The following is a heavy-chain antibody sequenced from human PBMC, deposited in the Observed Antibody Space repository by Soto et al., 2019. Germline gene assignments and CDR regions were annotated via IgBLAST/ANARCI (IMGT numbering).Heavy chain of an antibody. J-gene: IGHJ4*02. D-gene: IGHD3-10*01. Sequence: GGSLRLSCAASGFTFDDYAMHWVRQAPGKGLEWVSGISWNSGSIGYADSVKGRFTISRDNAKNSLYLQMNSLRAEDTALYYCAKDITFGGFGELDFDYWGQGTLVTVSS. V-gene: IGHV3-9*01. CDR3: AKDITFGGFGELDFDY. CDR2: ISWNSGSI. CDR1: GFTFDDYA.